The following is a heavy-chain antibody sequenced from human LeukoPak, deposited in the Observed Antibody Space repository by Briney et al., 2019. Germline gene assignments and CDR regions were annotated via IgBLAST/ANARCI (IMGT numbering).Heavy chain of an antibody. D-gene: IGHD3-22*01. J-gene: IGHJ4*02. V-gene: IGHV3-21*06. CDR1: GFAFSTYT. CDR3: LRGDSRDF. Sequence: GGSLRLSCAACGFAFSTYTMTWARQAPGKGLEWVASINSGGTTTHYAFSVKGRFTISRDNAQNVLYLQMIGLRGDDAAVYYCLRGDSRDFWGQGTLVTVSS. CDR2: INSGGTTT.